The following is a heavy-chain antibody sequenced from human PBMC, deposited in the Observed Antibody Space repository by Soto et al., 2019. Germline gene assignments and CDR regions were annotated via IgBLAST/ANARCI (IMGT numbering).Heavy chain of an antibody. CDR1: GFTFTSSA. Sequence: VASVKVSCKASGFTFTSSAVQWVRQARGQRLEWIGWIVVGSGNTNYAQKFQERVTITRDMSTSTAYMELSSLRSEDTAVYYCEAEIAARPGMDVWGQGTTVTVSS. J-gene: IGHJ6*02. V-gene: IGHV1-58*01. CDR2: IVVGSGNT. CDR3: EAEIAARPGMDV. D-gene: IGHD6-6*01.